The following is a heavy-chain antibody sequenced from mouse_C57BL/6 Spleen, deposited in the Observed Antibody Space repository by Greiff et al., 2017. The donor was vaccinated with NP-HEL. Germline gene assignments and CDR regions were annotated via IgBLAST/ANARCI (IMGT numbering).Heavy chain of an antibody. CDR2: IDPSDSYT. CDR3: ARTIYYCGSNYNDY. Sequence: QVQLQQPGAELVMPGASVKLSCKASGYTFTSYWMHWVKQRPGQGLEWIGEIDPSDSYTNYNQKFKGKSTLTVDKSSSTAYMQLSSLTSEDSAVYYCARTIYYCGSNYNDYWGQGTTLTVSS. V-gene: IGHV1-69*01. J-gene: IGHJ2*01. CDR1: GYTFTSYW. D-gene: IGHD1-1*01.